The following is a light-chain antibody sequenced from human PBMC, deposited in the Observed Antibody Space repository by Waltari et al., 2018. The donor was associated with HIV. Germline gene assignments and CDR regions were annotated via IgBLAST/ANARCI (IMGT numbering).Light chain of an antibody. CDR3: CSYAGSSTLV. Sequence: QSALTQPASVSGSPGQSITISCTGTSSDVGSYNLVSWYQQHPGKAPKLMIYEVPKRPSGVSNRFSGSKSGNTASLTISGLQAEDEADYFCCSYAGSSTLVFGGGTKLTVL. V-gene: IGLV2-23*02. CDR2: EVP. CDR1: SSDVGSYNL. J-gene: IGLJ2*01.